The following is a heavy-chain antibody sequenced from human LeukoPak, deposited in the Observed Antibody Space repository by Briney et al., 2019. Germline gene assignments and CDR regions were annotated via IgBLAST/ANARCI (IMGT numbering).Heavy chain of an antibody. Sequence: GGSLRLSCAASGFTFSDNYMTWVRQAPGKGLEWLSYISGNGGDIQYADSVKGRFTISRDNAKNSLYLQMNSLRAEDTAVYYCAREREYSSSWSGAFDIWGQGTMVTVSS. CDR3: AREREYSSSWSGAFDI. CDR2: ISGNGGDI. V-gene: IGHV3-11*04. D-gene: IGHD6-13*01. J-gene: IGHJ3*02. CDR1: GFTFSDNY.